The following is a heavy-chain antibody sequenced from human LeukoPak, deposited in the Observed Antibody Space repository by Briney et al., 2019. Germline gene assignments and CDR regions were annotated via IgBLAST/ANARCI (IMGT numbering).Heavy chain of an antibody. V-gene: IGHV3-30*02. CDR2: IRYDGNNK. D-gene: IGHD6-19*01. CDR1: EFTFRNYD. Sequence: PGGSLRLSCAASEFTFRNYDMDWVRQAPGKGLEWVAFIRYDGNNKYYADSVKGRFTISRDNSKNTLYLQMNSLRAEDTAVYYCAKDQAVAGHPLDYWGQGTLVTVSS. J-gene: IGHJ4*02. CDR3: AKDQAVAGHPLDY.